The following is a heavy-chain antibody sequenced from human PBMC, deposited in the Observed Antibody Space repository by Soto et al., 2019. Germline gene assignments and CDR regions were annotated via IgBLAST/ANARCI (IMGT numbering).Heavy chain of an antibody. CDR1: GGSISTYY. D-gene: IGHD3-10*01. V-gene: IGHV4-59*01. J-gene: IGHJ4*02. CDR3: ARRYYGSGSYVDY. Sequence: QVQLQESGPGLVKPSETLSLTCTVSGGSISTYYWSWIRQPPGKGLEWIGYIYYSGSTNYNPSLQSRVTISVDTSKNQFSLKLSSVTAADTAVYYCARRYYGSGSYVDYWGQGTLVTVSS. CDR2: IYYSGST.